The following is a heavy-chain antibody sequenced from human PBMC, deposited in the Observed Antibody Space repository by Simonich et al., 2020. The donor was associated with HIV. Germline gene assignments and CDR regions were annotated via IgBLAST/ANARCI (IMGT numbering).Heavy chain of an antibody. J-gene: IGHJ4*02. CDR3: VPSLYSSGWYYFDY. CDR1: GCSIKNYY. Sequence: QVLLQESGPGVVNPSETLSLTCSVAGCSIKNYYWSWIRPPPGKGLESFGSITNSSRTYYNPSLKNRVHISVDTSKNQFSLKLSSVTAADTAVYYCVPSLYSSGWYYFDYWGQGTLVTVSS. D-gene: IGHD6-19*01. CDR2: ITNSSRT. V-gene: IGHV4-4*08.